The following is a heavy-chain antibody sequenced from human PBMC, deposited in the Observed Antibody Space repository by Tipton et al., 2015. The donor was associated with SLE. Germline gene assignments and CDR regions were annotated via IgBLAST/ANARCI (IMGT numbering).Heavy chain of an antibody. D-gene: IGHD4-23*01. Sequence: GSLRLSCAASGFSVSSNYMSWVRQAPGKGLEWVSVIYSAGDTYYADSVKGRFTISRDNSKNTVYLQMDSLTAEDTTVYYCARDMKDYGGTSGLQHWGQGTLVTVSS. CDR3: ARDMKDYGGTSGLQH. CDR2: IYSAGDT. J-gene: IGHJ1*01. V-gene: IGHV3-53*01. CDR1: GFSVSSNY.